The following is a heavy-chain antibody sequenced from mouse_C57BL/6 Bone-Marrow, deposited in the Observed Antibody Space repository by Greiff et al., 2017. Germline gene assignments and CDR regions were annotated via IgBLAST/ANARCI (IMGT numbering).Heavy chain of an antibody. CDR2: IDPANGNT. V-gene: IGHV14-3*01. D-gene: IGHD1-1*01. J-gene: IGHJ2*01. CDR3: ARRDYYGSSLFDY. CDR1: GFNIKNTY. Sequence: VQLQQSVAELVRPGASVTLSCTASGFNIKNTYMHWVKQRPEQGLEWIGRIDPANGNTKSAPKFQGKATITTDTSSNTAYLQLSSLTSEDTAIYYCARRDYYGSSLFDYWGQGTTLTVSS.